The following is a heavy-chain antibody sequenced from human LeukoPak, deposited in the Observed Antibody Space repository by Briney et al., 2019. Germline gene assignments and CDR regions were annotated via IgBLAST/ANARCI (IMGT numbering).Heavy chain of an antibody. J-gene: IGHJ4*02. CDR1: GFTFSIYW. Sequence: PGGSLRLSCAASGFTFSIYWMHWVRQAPGKGLVWVSRINSDGSITSYADSVKGRFTISRDNADNTQYLQMNSLSAEDTAVYYCARNRYGDDDFRWGQGTLVTVSS. D-gene: IGHD4-17*01. CDR3: ARNRYGDDDFR. V-gene: IGHV3-74*01. CDR2: INSDGSIT.